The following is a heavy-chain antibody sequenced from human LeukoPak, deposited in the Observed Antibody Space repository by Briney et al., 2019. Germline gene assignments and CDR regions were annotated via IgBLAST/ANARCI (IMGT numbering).Heavy chain of an antibody. CDR2: IKAGGSEK. D-gene: IGHD1-26*01. Sequence: PGGFLRLSCATSGFSLSGHWMNWVRQPPGKGLEWVANIKAGGSEKYYVDSVKGRFTISRDDAKRTVDLQMDNLRTEDTAVYYCAYRNNFEYWGQGTLVTVSS. J-gene: IGHJ4*02. CDR1: GFSLSGHW. CDR3: AYRNNFEY. V-gene: IGHV3-7*05.